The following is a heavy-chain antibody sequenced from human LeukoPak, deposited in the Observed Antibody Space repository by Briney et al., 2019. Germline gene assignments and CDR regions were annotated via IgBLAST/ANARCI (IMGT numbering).Heavy chain of an antibody. CDR2: ICGSSSST. V-gene: IGHV3-23*01. CDR1: GFSFSSYT. J-gene: IGHJ4*02. D-gene: IGHD2-15*01. CDR3: AKGSGGSCHSATDY. Sequence: GGSLRLSCAASGFSFSSYTMNWVRQAPGKGLEWVSVICGSSSSTYYVDSVKGRFTISRDNSKNTLYLQMNSLRAEDTAIYYCAKGSGGSCHSATDYWGQGTLVTVSS.